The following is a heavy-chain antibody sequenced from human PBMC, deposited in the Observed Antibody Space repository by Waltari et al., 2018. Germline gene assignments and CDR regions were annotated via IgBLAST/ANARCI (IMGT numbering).Heavy chain of an antibody. CDR2: TTSSGSST. V-gene: IGHV3-48*03. CDR1: GFSFSTYE. CDR3: VKGGWLDD. D-gene: IGHD6-19*01. J-gene: IGHJ4*02. Sequence: EVQLVESGGGLVQPGGSVGLSCEASGFSFSTYETSGVRQAPGKGLEWLSYTTSSGSSTQYANSVRGRFTISRDNAKNSLYLQLNNLGAEDTAVYYCVKGGWLDDWGQGTLVTVSS.